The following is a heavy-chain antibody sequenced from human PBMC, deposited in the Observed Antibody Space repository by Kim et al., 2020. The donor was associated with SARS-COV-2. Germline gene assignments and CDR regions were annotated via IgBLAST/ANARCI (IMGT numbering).Heavy chain of an antibody. J-gene: IGHJ4*02. CDR2: ISSSGSTI. V-gene: IGHV3-48*03. CDR3: AREVSSLRFLEWTYYFDY. Sequence: GGSLRLSCAASGFTFSSYEMNWVRQAPGKGLEWVSYISSSGSTIYYADSVKGRFTISRDNAKNSLYLQMNSLRAEDTAVYYCAREVSSLRFLEWTYYFDYWGQGTLVTVS. CDR1: GFTFSSYE. D-gene: IGHD3-3*01.